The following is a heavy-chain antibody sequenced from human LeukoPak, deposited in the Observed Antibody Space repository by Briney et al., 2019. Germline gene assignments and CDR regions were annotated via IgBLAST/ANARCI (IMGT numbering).Heavy chain of an antibody. CDR1: GWSFSGHY. D-gene: IGHD2-15*01. Sequence: PSESLSLTCAVYGWSFSGHYCSSVRQPPGRGLEWIGEINHSGSTNYNPSLKSRVTISVDRSKNQFSLKLRPWIAAHTALCYFARDALILADAFTMWREGSIVTVSS. CDR2: INHSGST. V-gene: IGHV4-34*01. J-gene: IGHJ3*02. CDR3: ARDALILADAFTM.